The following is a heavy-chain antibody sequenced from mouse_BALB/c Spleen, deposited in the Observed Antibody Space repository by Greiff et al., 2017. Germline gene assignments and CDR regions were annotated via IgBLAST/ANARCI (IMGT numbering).Heavy chain of an antibody. CDR1: GFSLTGYG. CDR2: IWGDGST. D-gene: IGHD1-1*01. J-gene: IGHJ4*01. Sequence: QVHVKQSGPGLVAPSQSLSITCTVSGFSLTGYGVNWVRQPPGKGLEWLGMIWGDGSTDYNSALKSRLSISKDNSKSQVFLKMNNLQTDDTARYYGARESELLRRDAMDYWGQGTSVTVSS. V-gene: IGHV2-6-7*01. CDR3: ARESELLRRDAMDY.